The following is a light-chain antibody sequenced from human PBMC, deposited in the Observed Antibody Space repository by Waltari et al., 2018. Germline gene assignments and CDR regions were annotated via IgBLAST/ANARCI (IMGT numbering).Light chain of an antibody. J-gene: IGKJ1*01. CDR2: AAS. CDR3: HQYDRSPWT. CDR1: QSIGNNY. Sequence: ENVLTQSPGTLSLSPGERATLSCRASQSIGNNYLAWYQQKPGQAPRLLIYAASIRATGSPDRFSGSGSGTDFNLTISRLEPEDFAVFYCHQYDRSPWTFGQGTKVEF. V-gene: IGKV3-20*01.